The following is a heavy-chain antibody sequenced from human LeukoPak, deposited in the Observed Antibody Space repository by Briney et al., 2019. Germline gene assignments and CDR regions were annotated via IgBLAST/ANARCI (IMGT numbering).Heavy chain of an antibody. CDR1: GFTFSSYA. CDR2: ISGSGGST. CDR3: ARGGTEIYYYHYGMDV. Sequence: PGGSLRLSCAASGFTFSSYAMSWVRQAPGKGLEWVSAISGSGGSTYYADSVKGRFTISRDNSKNPLYLQMNSPRVEDTAVYFCARGGTEIYYYHYGMDVWGQGTTVTVSS. D-gene: IGHD5-12*01. J-gene: IGHJ6*02. V-gene: IGHV3-23*01.